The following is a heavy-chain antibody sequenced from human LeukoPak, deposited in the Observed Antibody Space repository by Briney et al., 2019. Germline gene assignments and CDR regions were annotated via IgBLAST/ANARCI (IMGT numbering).Heavy chain of an antibody. V-gene: IGHV1-69*05. Sequence: SVKVSCKASGGTFSSYAISWVRQAPGQGLEWMGGIIPIFGTANYAQKFQGRVTMTRDRSTSTVYMELSSLKSEDTAVYYCARVEGYDSSGYYYAYWGQGTLVTVSS. CDR3: ARVEGYDSSGYYYAY. J-gene: IGHJ4*02. CDR2: IIPIFGTA. D-gene: IGHD3-22*01. CDR1: GGTFSSYA.